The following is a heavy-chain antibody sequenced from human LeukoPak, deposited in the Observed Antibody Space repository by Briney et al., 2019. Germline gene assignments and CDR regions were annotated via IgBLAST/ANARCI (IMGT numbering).Heavy chain of an antibody. J-gene: IGHJ4*03. V-gene: IGHV3-23*01. Sequence: PGGSLRLSCAASGFTFSSYAMSWVRQAPGKGLEWVSAISGSGGSTYYADSVKGRFTISRDNSKSTLYLQMNSLRAEDTAVYYCAKAYAQNGRYFDYWGQGTLVTVSS. CDR2: ISGSGGST. CDR3: AKAYAQNGRYFDY. CDR1: GFTFSSYA.